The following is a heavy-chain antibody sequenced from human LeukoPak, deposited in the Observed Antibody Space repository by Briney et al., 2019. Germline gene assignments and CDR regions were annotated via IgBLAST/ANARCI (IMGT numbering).Heavy chain of an antibody. CDR3: ARDATVRGPYGGHHFYSYMDV. J-gene: IGHJ6*03. CDR1: GYTFTGYY. D-gene: IGHD3-10*01. CDR2: INPNSGGT. V-gene: IGHV1-2*02. Sequence: ASVKVSCKASGYTFTGYYMHWVRQAPGQGLEWMGWINPNSGGTNYAQKFQGRVTMTRDTSISTAYMELSRLRSDETAVYYCARDATVRGPYGGHHFYSYMDVWGKGTAVTISS.